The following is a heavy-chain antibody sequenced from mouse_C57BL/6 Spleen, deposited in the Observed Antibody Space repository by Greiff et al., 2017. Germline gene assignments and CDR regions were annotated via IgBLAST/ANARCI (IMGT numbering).Heavy chain of an antibody. Sequence: EVMLVESGGGLVQPGGSMKLSCVASGFTFSNYWMNWVRQSPEKGLEWVAQIRLKSDNYATHYAESVKGRFTISRDESKSNVYLQMSSLRAEDTGIYYCAVGAPYAMDYWGQGTSLTVSS. V-gene: IGHV6-3*01. CDR1: GFTFSNYW. CDR2: IRLKSDNYAT. CDR3: AVGAPYAMDY. J-gene: IGHJ4*01.